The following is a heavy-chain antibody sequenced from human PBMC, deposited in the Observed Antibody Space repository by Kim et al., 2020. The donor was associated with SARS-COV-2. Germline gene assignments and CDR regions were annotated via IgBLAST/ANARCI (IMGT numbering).Heavy chain of an antibody. CDR1: GGSISSSSYY. CDR3: ARIPFDSSGYYPPERFDH. D-gene: IGHD3-22*01. J-gene: IGHJ5*02. V-gene: IGHV4-39*01. Sequence: SETLSLTCTVSGGSISSSSYYWGWIRQPPGKGLEWIGSIYYSGSTYYNPSLKSRVTISVDTSKNQFSLKLSSVTAADTAVYYCARIPFDSSGYYPPERFDHWGQGPLVTVSS. CDR2: IYYSGST.